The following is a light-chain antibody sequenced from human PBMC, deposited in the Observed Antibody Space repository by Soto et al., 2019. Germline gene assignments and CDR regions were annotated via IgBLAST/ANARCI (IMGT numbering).Light chain of an antibody. CDR2: GAS. V-gene: IGKV3-20*01. CDR1: QSVSSSY. Sequence: EIVLTQSPGTLSLSPGERATLSCRASQSVSSSYLAWYQQKPGQAPRLLIYGASSRATGIPDRFSGSGSGTDFTLTISRLEPEDLAVYYCQQYSSSPLTFGGGTKVEI. CDR3: QQYSSSPLT. J-gene: IGKJ4*01.